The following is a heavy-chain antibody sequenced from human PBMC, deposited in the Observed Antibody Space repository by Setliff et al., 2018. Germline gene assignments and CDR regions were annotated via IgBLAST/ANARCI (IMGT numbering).Heavy chain of an antibody. Sequence: GGSLRLSCAASGFTFSRFGMYWVRQAPGKGLEWVAFVRYDGSNKYYADFVKGRFTLSRDNSKNTLYLQMNSLRAEDTAVYYCAKGLKSSGPDWYFDYWGPGTLVTVSS. CDR2: VRYDGSNK. J-gene: IGHJ4*02. D-gene: IGHD3-22*01. CDR1: GFTFSRFG. V-gene: IGHV3-30*02. CDR3: AKGLKSSGPDWYFDY.